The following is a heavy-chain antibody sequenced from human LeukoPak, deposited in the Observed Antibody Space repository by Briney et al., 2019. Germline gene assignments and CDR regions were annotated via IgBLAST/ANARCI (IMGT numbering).Heavy chain of an antibody. CDR1: GGSISSYY. Sequence: ASETLSLTCTVSGGSISSYYWSWIRQPPGKGLEWIGYIYYSGGTNYNPSLKSRVTTSVDTSKNQFSLKLSSVTAADTAVYYCAREGGRIAAAGLDYWGQGTLVTVSS. V-gene: IGHV4-59*01. D-gene: IGHD6-13*01. J-gene: IGHJ4*02. CDR2: IYYSGGT. CDR3: AREGGRIAAAGLDY.